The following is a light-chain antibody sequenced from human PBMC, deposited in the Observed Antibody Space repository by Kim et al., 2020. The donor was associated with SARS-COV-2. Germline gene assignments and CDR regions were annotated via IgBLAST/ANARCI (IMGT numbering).Light chain of an antibody. V-gene: IGKV1-16*02. Sequence: SASVGDSVTLTCRASQDIGDFLAWFQQRPGKAPKSLIYAASTLQGGVTSKFSGSGSGTDFTLTISSLQPEDFATYYCQYYGTYPYIFGQGTKLEI. J-gene: IGKJ2*01. CDR1: QDIGDF. CDR3: QYYGTYPYI. CDR2: AAS.